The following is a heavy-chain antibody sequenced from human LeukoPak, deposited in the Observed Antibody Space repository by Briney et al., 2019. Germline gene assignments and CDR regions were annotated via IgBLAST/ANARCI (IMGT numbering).Heavy chain of an antibody. CDR2: INPHNGDT. CDR3: ATVRDIVVGGGPYYFDY. Sequence: VSVKVSCKASGYTFIGYYLHWVRRAPGQGLEWMGWINPHNGDTNYAQKFQGRVTMTRDTSITTAYMELSRLKSDDTAVYYCATVRDIVVGGGPYYFDYWGQGTLVTVSS. J-gene: IGHJ4*02. CDR1: GYTFIGYY. D-gene: IGHD2-15*01. V-gene: IGHV1-2*02.